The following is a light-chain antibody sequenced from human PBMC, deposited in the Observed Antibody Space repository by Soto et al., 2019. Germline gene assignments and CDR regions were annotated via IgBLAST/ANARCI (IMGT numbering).Light chain of an antibody. CDR1: TGSVTKNYF. Sequence: QAVVTQEPSFSVSPGGTVTLTCALNTGSVTKNYFPSWYQQTPGQAPRTVVYSTDIRSSWVPDRFSGSTVANKAALTIAGAQADDESYYYCVLYFSLGISMFGGGTQLTVL. V-gene: IGLV8-61*01. CDR2: STD. CDR3: VLYFSLGISM. J-gene: IGLJ3*02.